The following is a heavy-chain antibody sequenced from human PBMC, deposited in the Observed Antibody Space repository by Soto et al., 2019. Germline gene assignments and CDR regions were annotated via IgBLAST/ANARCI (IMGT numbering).Heavy chain of an antibody. J-gene: IGHJ4*02. CDR3: ARDTYYDVLPDY. Sequence: SPRTSCPASGFTFSSGIHWLRQAPGKGLEWVADISYDGRKKYYGDSVKCRFTISRDNSKNTLYLQMNSLRTEDTALYYCARDTYYDVLPDYWGQGTLVTVSS. D-gene: IGHD3-9*01. CDR2: ISYDGRKK. CDR1: GFTFSSG. V-gene: IGHV3-30*03.